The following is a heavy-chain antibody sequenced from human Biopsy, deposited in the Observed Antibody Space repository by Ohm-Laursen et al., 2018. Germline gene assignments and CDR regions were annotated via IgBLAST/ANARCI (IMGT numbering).Heavy chain of an antibody. D-gene: IGHD6-25*01. CDR3: ARRSAANWYFNL. CDR2: INHSGRT. J-gene: IGHJ2*01. Sequence: SETLSLTCVVSGFSLNTNYYWGWIRQAPGEGLEWIGEINHSGRTNYNPSLKSRVTISVDTSKNQFSLRLRSVTAADAAVYYCARRSAANWYFNLWGRGTLVTVSS. V-gene: IGHV4-38-2*01. CDR1: GFSLNTNYY.